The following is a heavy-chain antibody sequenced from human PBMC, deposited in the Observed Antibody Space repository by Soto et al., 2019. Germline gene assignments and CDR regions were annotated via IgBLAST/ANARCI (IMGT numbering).Heavy chain of an antibody. V-gene: IGHV4-34*01. J-gene: IGHJ4*02. D-gene: IGHD6-13*01. CDR2: INHSGST. Sequence: QVQLQQWGAGLLKPSETLSLTCAVYGGSFSGYYWSWIRQPPGKGLEWIGEINHSGSTNYNPSLTSRVTISLDTSKNHYSLKLSSVAAAGTAVYYCARRQYSSSWATDYWGQGTLVTVSS. CDR3: ARRQYSSSWATDY. CDR1: GGSFSGYY.